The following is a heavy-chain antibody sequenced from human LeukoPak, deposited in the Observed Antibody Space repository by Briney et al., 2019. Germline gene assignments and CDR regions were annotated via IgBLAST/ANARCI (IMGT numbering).Heavy chain of an antibody. Sequence: PSETLSLTCAVSGYSISSGYYWGWVRQPPGQGLAWIGSIYHSGGTYYNPSLKSRVTISIDTSKTQFSRKLSSLTAADTAVYYCAREPYSRGWNWFDPWGQGTLVTVSS. CDR1: GYSISSGYY. D-gene: IGHD6-19*01. J-gene: IGHJ5*02. CDR2: IYHSGGT. V-gene: IGHV4-38-2*02. CDR3: AREPYSRGWNWFDP.